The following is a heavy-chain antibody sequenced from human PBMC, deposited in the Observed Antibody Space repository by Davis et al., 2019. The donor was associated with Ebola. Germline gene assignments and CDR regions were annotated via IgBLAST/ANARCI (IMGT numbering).Heavy chain of an antibody. CDR2: IRSKAYGGTT. Sequence: GESLKISCTASGFTFGDYAMSWFRQAPGKGLEWVGFIRSKAYGGTTEYAASVKGRFTISRDDSKSIAYLQMNSLKTEDTAVYYCTTDTTTVTTPWWFDPWGQGTLVTVSS. CDR1: GFTFGDYA. J-gene: IGHJ5*02. V-gene: IGHV3-49*03. D-gene: IGHD4-11*01. CDR3: TTDTTTVTTPWWFDP.